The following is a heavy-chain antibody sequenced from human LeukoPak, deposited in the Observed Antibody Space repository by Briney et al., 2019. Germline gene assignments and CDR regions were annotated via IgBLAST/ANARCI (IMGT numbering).Heavy chain of an antibody. Sequence: PGGSLRLSCAASGFTFSSYGMHWVRQAPGKGLEWVAFIRYDGSNKYYADSVKGRFTISRDNSKNTLYLQMNSLRAEDTAVYYCAKDWGYDFWSGPYPLDYWGQGTLVTVSS. D-gene: IGHD3-3*01. J-gene: IGHJ4*02. CDR2: IRYDGSNK. CDR1: GFTFSSYG. V-gene: IGHV3-30*02. CDR3: AKDWGYDFWSGPYPLDY.